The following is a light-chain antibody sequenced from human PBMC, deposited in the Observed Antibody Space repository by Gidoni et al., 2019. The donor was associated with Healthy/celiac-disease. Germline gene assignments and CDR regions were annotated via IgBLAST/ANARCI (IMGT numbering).Light chain of an antibody. CDR3: QQSYSTPWT. V-gene: IGKV1-39*01. Sequence: EIQMTQSPSSLSASVGDRGTITCRASQSISSDLNWYQQKPGKAPKLLIYAASSLQSGVPSRFRGSGSGTDFPLTLRSLQPADFATYYCQQSYSTPWTFGHGTKVEIK. J-gene: IGKJ1*01. CDR2: AAS. CDR1: QSISSD.